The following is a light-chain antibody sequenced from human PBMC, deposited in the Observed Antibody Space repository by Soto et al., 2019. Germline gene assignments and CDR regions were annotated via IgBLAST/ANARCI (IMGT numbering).Light chain of an antibody. CDR1: SSDVGSYNF. CDR3: CSYAGSNSWL. V-gene: IGLV2-23*01. Sequence: QSALTQPASVSGSPGQSITISCTGPSSDVGSYNFVSWYQQHPGKAPKLMIYEGTKRPSGVSNRFSGSKSGNTASLTISGLQAEDEADYYCCSYAGSNSWLFGGGTKLTVL. CDR2: EGT. J-gene: IGLJ3*02.